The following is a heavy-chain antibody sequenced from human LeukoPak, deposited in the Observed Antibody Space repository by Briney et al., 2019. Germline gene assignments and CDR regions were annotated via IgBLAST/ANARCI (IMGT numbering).Heavy chain of an antibody. D-gene: IGHD3-22*01. CDR3: ARDFFSRIVVDLSGGAVDY. CDR1: GYTFTGYY. V-gene: IGHV1-2*02. Sequence: GASVKVSCKASGYTFTGYYMHWVRQAPGQGLEWMGWINPNSGGTNYAQKPQGRVTMTTDTSTSTAYMELRSLRSDDTAVYYCARDFFSRIVVDLSGGAVDYWGQGTLVTVSS. CDR2: INPNSGGT. J-gene: IGHJ4*02.